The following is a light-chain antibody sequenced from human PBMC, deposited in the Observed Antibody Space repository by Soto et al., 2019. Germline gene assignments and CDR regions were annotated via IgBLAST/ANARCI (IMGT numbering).Light chain of an antibody. CDR3: QQYNSWPLT. CDR2: GVS. J-gene: IGKJ4*01. CDR1: QTVSSN. V-gene: IGKV3-15*01. Sequence: IVMTQSPATLSVSPGERATLSCRASQTVSSNLAWYQQKPGQAPRLLIYGVSTRATGIPARFSGSGSGTEFTLTVSSMESEDFAVYYCQQYNSWPLTFGGGTKVDMK.